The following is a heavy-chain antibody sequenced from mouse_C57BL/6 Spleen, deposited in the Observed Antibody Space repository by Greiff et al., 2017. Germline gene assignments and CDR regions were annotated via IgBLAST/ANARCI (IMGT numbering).Heavy chain of an antibody. V-gene: IGHV5-4*03. CDR3: GDYYYAMDY. J-gene: IGHJ4*01. CDR1: GFTFSSYA. CDR2: ISDGGSYT. Sequence: EVKLVESGGGLVKPGGSLKLSCAASGFTFSSYAMSWVRQTPEKRLEWVATISDGGSYTYYPDNVKGRFTISRDNAKNNLYLQMSHLEAEDTAMYYCGDYYYAMDYWGQGTSVTVSS.